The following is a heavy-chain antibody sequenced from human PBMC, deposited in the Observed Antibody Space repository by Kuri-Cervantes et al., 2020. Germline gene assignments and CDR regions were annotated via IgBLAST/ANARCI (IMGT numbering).Heavy chain of an antibody. V-gene: IGHV4-38-2*02. CDR2: IYQSGSA. Sequence: SETLSLTCAISGYSISSAYYWGWIRQPPGKGLEWIGSIYQSGSAYYNPSLKSRVTISVDKSKNQFSLKLSSVTAADTAVYYCAREVGAGAFDIWGQGTMVTVSS. J-gene: IGHJ3*02. CDR3: AREVGAGAFDI. CDR1: GYSISSAYY. D-gene: IGHD1-26*01.